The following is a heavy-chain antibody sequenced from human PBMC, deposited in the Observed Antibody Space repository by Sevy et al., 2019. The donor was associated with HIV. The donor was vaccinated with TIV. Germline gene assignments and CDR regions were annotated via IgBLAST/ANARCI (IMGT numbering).Heavy chain of an antibody. CDR3: TVDRGLLRPVYFFDY. D-gene: IGHD3-10*01. J-gene: IGHJ4*02. V-gene: IGHV1-2*02. CDR2: INPNSGAT. Sequence: ASVKVSCKASGYTFTRYYMHWVRQAPGQGLEWMGWINPNSGATNYAQKFQGRVTMTRDTSITTAYMELSRLTSDDAAVYYCTVDRGLLRPVYFFDYWGQGTLVTVSS. CDR1: GYTFTRYY.